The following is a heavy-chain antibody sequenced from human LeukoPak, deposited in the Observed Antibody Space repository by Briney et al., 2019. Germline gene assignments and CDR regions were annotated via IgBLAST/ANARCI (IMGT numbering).Heavy chain of an antibody. CDR1: GFAFSSYA. CDR3: AKGPYSSSSKSFDY. J-gene: IGHJ4*02. Sequence: GGSLRLSCAASGFAFSSYAMSWVRQAPGKGLEWVSAISGSGGSTYYADSVKGRFTISRDNSKNTLYLQMNSLRAEDTAVYYCAKGPYSSSSKSFDYWGQGTLVTVSS. CDR2: ISGSGGST. D-gene: IGHD6-6*01. V-gene: IGHV3-23*01.